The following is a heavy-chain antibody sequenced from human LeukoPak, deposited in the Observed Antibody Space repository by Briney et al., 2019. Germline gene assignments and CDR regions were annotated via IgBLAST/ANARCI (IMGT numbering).Heavy chain of an antibody. D-gene: IGHD3-22*01. V-gene: IGHV1-69*04. J-gene: IGHJ5*02. CDR1: GGTFSNYV. Sequence: SVKVSCKTSGGTFSNYVITWVRQAPGQGLEWMGRIIPMSGVTNYAQGFQGRVTITADKSRTTAYMELSGLSSEDTAMYYCARVQDYYDSSDSYFWLDPWGHGTLVTVSS. CDR2: IIPMSGVT. CDR3: ARVQDYYDSSDSYFWLDP.